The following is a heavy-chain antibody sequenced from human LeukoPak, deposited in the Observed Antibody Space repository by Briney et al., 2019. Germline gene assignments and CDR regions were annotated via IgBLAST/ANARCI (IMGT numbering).Heavy chain of an antibody. CDR3: ARRDCSSSSCHYHYYYMDV. D-gene: IGHD2-2*01. CDR1: GYTFTSFG. CDR2: ITTYNGNT. Sequence: ASVKVSCKASGYTFTSFGISWVRQAPGQGLEWMGWITTYNGNTNYAQKVQGRVTMTTDTSTSTAYMELRSLTSDDTAVYYCARRDCSSSSCHYHYYYMDVWGQGTTVTVSS. J-gene: IGHJ6*02. V-gene: IGHV1-18*01.